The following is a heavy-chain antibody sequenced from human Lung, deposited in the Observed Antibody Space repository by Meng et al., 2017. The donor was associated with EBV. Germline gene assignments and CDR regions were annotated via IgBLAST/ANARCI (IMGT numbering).Heavy chain of an antibody. Sequence: VPVVQSVAEVKKPGASGKLSCKPSGYSFTAHAIHWVRQAPGQSLEWMGWISGDNGNTRYSQKFQGRVTITRGPSARTAYMELNSLRSEDTAVYYCASHLLGYCSGGICYSSEWGQGTLVTVSS. CDR3: ASHLLGYCSGGICYSSE. CDR1: GYSFTAHA. V-gene: IGHV1-3*01. J-gene: IGHJ4*02. D-gene: IGHD2-15*01. CDR2: ISGDNGNT.